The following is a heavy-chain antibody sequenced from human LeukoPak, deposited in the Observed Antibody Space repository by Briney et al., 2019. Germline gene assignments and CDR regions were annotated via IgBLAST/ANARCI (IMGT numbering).Heavy chain of an antibody. CDR1: GGSISSHY. D-gene: IGHD5-18*01. J-gene: IGHJ4*02. CDR2: LFDSVNT. CDR3: ATIKRGSIFGYFDS. V-gene: IGHV4-59*11. Sequence: SETLSLTCTVSGGSISSHYWSWIRQPPGKGLEWIAYLFDSVNTKDNPSLQSRLTLSADTSKNQFSLRLSSVTAADTAVYYCATIKRGSIFGYFDSWGQGIKVTVSS.